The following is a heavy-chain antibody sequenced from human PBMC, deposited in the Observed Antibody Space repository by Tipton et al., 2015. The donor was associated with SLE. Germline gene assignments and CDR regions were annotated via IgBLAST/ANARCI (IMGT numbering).Heavy chain of an antibody. J-gene: IGHJ4*02. CDR3: ARGKLKLDY. Sequence: SLRLSCVASGFTFSNYWMYWVRQAPGKGLVSVSRIESDGSSPTYADSVKGRFTISRDSAKNSLYLQMNSLRADDTAVYYCARGKLKLDYWGQGTLVTVSS. CDR2: IESDGSSP. V-gene: IGHV3-74*01. CDR1: GFTFSNYW. D-gene: IGHD1-7*01.